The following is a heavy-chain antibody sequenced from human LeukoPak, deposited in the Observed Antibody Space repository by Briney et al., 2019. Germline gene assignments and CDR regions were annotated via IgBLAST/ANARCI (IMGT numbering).Heavy chain of an antibody. CDR2: VYHSGTT. CDR3: ARTLSDSSPVAT. CDR1: GYFLSSGFY. Sequence: SETLSLTFSVSGYFLSSGFYWGWIRQPPGKGLEWIASVYHSGTTIYNPSLKSRVTMSMDTSMNHYSLKLRSVTAADTAVYYCARTLSDSSPVATWGQGTLVTVSS. V-gene: IGHV4-38-2*02. D-gene: IGHD3-22*01. J-gene: IGHJ4*02.